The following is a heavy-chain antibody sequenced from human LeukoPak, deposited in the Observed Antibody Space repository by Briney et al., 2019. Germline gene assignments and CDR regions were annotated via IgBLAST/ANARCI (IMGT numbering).Heavy chain of an antibody. J-gene: IGHJ4*02. Sequence: GGSLRLSCAASGFTVSSNYMSWVRQAPGKGLEWVTVIYSGGSTYYEDSVKGRFTISRDNSKNTLYLQMSSLRAEDTAVYYCARDRGSGRDYWGQGTLVTVSS. V-gene: IGHV3-53*01. CDR3: ARDRGSGRDY. CDR1: GFTVSSNY. CDR2: IYSGGST. D-gene: IGHD6-19*01.